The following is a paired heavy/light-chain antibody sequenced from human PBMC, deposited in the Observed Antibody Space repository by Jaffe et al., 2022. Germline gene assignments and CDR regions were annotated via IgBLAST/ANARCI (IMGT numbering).Heavy chain of an antibody. CDR1: GGSVSSSSYY. CDR3: ARYVGCASANCYVWWYLDL. CDR2: IYYSGST. Sequence: QLQLQESGPGLVKPSETLSLICTVSGGSVSSSSYYWGWIRQSPEKGLEWIANIYYSGSTYYNPSLKSRVAISADTSKNQISLKLSSVIAADTAVYYCARYVGCASANCYVWWYLDLWGRGTLVTVSS. V-gene: IGHV4-39*01. D-gene: IGHD2-2*01. J-gene: IGHJ2*01.
Light chain of an antibody. V-gene: IGKV3-15*01. CDR1: QSVSRN. CDR3: QQYNNWPPST. J-gene: IGKJ2*02. CDR2: AAS. Sequence: EILMTQSPATLSVSPGERATLSCRASQSVSRNLAWYQQKPGQPPRLLIYAASTRATAIPARFSGSGSGTEFTLTISSLQSEDFAVYYCQQYNNWPPSTFGQGTKLDIK.